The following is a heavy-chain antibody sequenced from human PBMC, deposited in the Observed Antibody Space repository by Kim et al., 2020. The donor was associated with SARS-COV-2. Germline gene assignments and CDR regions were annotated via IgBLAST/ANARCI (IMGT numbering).Heavy chain of an antibody. J-gene: IGHJ4*02. D-gene: IGHD3-16*01. Sequence: AHSVQGRFIISRDNSKNPLFLQMNSLTAADTAVYYCAKDRAETYPHFFDYWGQGMLVTVSS. V-gene: IGHV3-23*01. CDR3: AKDRAETYPHFFDY.